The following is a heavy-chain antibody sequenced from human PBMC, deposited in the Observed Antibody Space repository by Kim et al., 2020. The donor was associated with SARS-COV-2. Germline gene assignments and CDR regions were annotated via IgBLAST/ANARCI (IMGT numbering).Heavy chain of an antibody. J-gene: IGHJ5*02. CDR3: VRGYGSGTYYNP. D-gene: IGHD3-10*01. Sequence: ASVKVSCKASGDTFSNYYIHWVRQAPGQGLEWMGIINPSGSTTTYAQGFQGRVTLTRDTSTSTVYMELSSLTSEDTAVYFCVRGYGSGTYYNPWGQGTLV. CDR2: INPSGSTT. V-gene: IGHV1-46*01. CDR1: GDTFSNYY.